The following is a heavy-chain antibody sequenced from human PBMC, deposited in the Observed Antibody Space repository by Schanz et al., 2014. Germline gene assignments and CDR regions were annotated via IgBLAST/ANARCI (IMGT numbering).Heavy chain of an antibody. CDR1: GYTFSDYY. Sequence: QVQLVQSGAEVKKPGASVKVSCKASGYTFSDYYIHWVRQAPGQGLEWMGWINGYNGHTLYAQKFQGRVAMTRDVSISTAYMELSSLASEDTAVYYCAREDCSATSCYFRYWGQGTLVTVSS. CDR3: AREDCSATSCYFRY. CDR2: INGYNGHT. V-gene: IGHV1-2*02. D-gene: IGHD2-21*01. J-gene: IGHJ4*03.